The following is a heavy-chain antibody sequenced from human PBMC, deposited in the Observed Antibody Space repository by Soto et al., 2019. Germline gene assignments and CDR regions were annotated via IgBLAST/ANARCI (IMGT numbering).Heavy chain of an antibody. CDR2: ISWNSGSI. CDR1: GFTFDDYA. Sequence: PGGSLRLSCAASGFTFDDYAMHWVRQAPGKGLEWVSGISWNSGSIGYADSVKGRFTISRDNAKNTLYLQMNSLRAEDTAVYYCARGSSSSIAPERGTFDYWGQGTLVTVSS. CDR3: ARGSSSSIAPERGTFDY. J-gene: IGHJ4*02. D-gene: IGHD3-16*01. V-gene: IGHV3-9*01.